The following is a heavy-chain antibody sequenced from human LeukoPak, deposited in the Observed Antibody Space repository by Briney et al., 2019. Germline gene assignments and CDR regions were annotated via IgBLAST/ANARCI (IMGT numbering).Heavy chain of an antibody. Sequence: SETLSLTCIVSGGSISGYYWSWIRQPAGKALEWIGRIYTTGSTNYNPSLKSRVTMSVDTSKNQFSLKLSSVTAADTAVYYCARQPNIVVVDNWFDPWGQGTLVAVSS. V-gene: IGHV4-4*07. D-gene: IGHD2-15*01. CDR3: ARQPNIVVVDNWFDP. CDR2: IYTTGST. CDR1: GGSISGYY. J-gene: IGHJ5*02.